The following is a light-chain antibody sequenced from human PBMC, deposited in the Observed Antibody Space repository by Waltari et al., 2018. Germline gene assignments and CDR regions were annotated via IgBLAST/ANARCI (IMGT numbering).Light chain of an antibody. Sequence: SALTQPASVSGSLGQSITFSCTGTSSDVGGYNYVAWYQQHPGKAPKLMIHDVSNRPSGVSIAFSGSKSGNTAALTISGLQADDEADYYCISYSSATPGNVVIGGGTKLTVL. CDR2: DVS. V-gene: IGLV2-14*01. J-gene: IGLJ2*01. CDR3: ISYSSATPGNVV. CDR1: SSDVGGYNY.